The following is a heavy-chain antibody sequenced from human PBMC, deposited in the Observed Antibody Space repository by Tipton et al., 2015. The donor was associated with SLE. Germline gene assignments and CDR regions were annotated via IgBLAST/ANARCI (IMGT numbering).Heavy chain of an antibody. CDR2: ISSSGSNI. CDR1: GFTFSDYY. V-gene: IGHV3-11*04. D-gene: IGHD3-16*01. J-gene: IGHJ4*02. Sequence: SLRLSCAASGFTFSDYYMSWIRQAPGKGLEWVSYISSSGSNIFYTDSVKGRFTISRDNAKNSLYLQMYSLRAEDTAVYYCARGSTAYSPRYFDYWGPGTVVTVSS. CDR3: ARGSTAYSPRYFDY.